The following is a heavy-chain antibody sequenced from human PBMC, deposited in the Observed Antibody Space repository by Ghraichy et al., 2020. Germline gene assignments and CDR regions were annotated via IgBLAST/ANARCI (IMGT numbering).Heavy chain of an antibody. D-gene: IGHD3-22*01. V-gene: IGHV4-39*01. CDR3: AGYYDSSGYYSIVLDS. J-gene: IGHJ4*02. Sequence: SETLSFTCIVSGGSLSSRTYSWGWIRQPPGKGLEWIGSIYYDGSPYYNPSLKSRVTISADTSENQFSLKLSSVTAADTAVYYCAGYYDSSGYYSIVLDSWGQGTPVTVSS. CDR2: IYYDGSP. CDR1: GGSLSSRTYS.